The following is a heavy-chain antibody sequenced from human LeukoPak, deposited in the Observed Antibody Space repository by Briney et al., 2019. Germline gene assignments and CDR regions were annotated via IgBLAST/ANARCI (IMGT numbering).Heavy chain of an antibody. D-gene: IGHD6-13*01. CDR3: ARTDIAAAGPNDY. Sequence: PGGSLRLSCAASGITFSDYGMHWVRQAPGKGLEWVAVIWYDGSNKYYADSVKGRFTISRDNSKNTLYLQMNSLRAEDTAVYYCARTDIAAAGPNDYWDQGTLVTVSS. CDR1: GITFSDYG. V-gene: IGHV3-33*01. J-gene: IGHJ4*02. CDR2: IWYDGSNK.